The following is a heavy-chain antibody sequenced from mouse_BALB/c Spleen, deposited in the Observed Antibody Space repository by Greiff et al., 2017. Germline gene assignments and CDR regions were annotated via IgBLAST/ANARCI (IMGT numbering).Heavy chain of an antibody. Sequence: EVMLVESGGGLVQPGGSRKLSCAASGFTFSSFGMHWVRQAPEKGLEWVAYISSGSSTIYYADTVKGRFTISRDNPKNTLFLQMTSLRSEDTAMYYCARSPLYYDYDVYYFDYWGQGTTLTVSS. D-gene: IGHD2-4*01. CDR3: ARSPLYYDYDVYYFDY. V-gene: IGHV5-17*02. CDR2: ISSGSSTI. J-gene: IGHJ2*01. CDR1: GFTFSSFG.